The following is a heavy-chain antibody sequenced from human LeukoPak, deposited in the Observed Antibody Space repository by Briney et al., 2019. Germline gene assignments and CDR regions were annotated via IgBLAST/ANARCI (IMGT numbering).Heavy chain of an antibody. D-gene: IGHD2-2*01. CDR1: GYTFTSYD. CDR2: MNPNSGNT. Sequence: ASVKVSCKASGYTFTSYDINWVRQATGQGLEWMGWMNPNSGNTGYAQKFQGRVTMTRNTSISTAYMELSSLRSEDTAVYYCARGFRVPADYYYYGMDVWGQGTTVTVSS. CDR3: ARGFRVPADYYYYGMDV. V-gene: IGHV1-8*01. J-gene: IGHJ6*02.